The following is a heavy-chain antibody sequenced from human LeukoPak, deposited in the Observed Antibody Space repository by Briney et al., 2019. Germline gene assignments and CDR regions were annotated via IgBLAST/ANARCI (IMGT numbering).Heavy chain of an antibody. V-gene: IGHV3-21*01. Sequence: GWSLRLTFVSSGFTFISYSMNWLRQAPGKGLAWVSSISSSSSYIYYADSVKGRFTISRENAKNSLYLQMNSLRAEDTAVYYCARDHRVVVVPAAMWFDPWGQGTLVTVSS. CDR1: GFTFISYS. D-gene: IGHD2-2*01. CDR2: ISSSSSYI. J-gene: IGHJ5*02. CDR3: ARDHRVVVVPAAMWFDP.